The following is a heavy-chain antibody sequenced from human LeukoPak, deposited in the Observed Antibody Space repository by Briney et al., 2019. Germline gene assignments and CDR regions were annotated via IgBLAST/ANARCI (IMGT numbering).Heavy chain of an antibody. J-gene: IGHJ4*02. CDR3: ARAWRPYNWNDARDFDY. Sequence: VASVKLSCKASVGTFSSYAISWVRQAPGQGLEWMGRMIPNLGRANYAQKFQDRVTITADKSTSKAYMELSRLRSEGPAVYYCARAWRPYNWNDARDFDYWGQETLVTVSS. CDR2: MIPNLGRA. D-gene: IGHD1-1*01. V-gene: IGHV1-69*04. CDR1: VGTFSSYA.